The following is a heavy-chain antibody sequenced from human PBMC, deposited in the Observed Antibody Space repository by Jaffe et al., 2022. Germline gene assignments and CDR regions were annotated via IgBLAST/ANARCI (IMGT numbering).Heavy chain of an antibody. CDR1: GGSFSGYY. CDR2: INHSGST. Sequence: QVQLQQWGAGLLKPSETLSLTCAVYGGSFSGYYWSWIRQPPGKGLEWIGEINHSGSTNYNPSLKSRVTISVDTSKNQFSLKLSSVTAADTAVYYCARGVPAAVLLWFRELLPFKGYFDYWGQGTLVTVSS. V-gene: IGHV4-34*01. J-gene: IGHJ4*02. D-gene: IGHD3-10*01. CDR3: ARGVPAAVLLWFRELLPFKGYFDY.